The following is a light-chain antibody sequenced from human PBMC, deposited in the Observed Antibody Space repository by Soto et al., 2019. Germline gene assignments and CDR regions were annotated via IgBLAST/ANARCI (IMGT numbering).Light chain of an antibody. CDR2: GAS. Sequence: EIVMTQSPATLSLSPWERATLSCRASQSVSSNLAWYQQKPGQAPRLLIYGASTRATDMPGRFSGRGSGTEFTLTISSLQPEDFATYYCQQANRFPFTFGQGTRLEIK. CDR1: QSVSSN. J-gene: IGKJ5*01. CDR3: QQANRFPFT. V-gene: IGKV3-15*01.